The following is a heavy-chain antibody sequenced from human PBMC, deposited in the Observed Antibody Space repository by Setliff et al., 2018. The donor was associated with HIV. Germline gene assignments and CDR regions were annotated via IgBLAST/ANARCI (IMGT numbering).Heavy chain of an antibody. V-gene: IGHV3-43D*04. Sequence: GGSLRLSCAASGFTFDDYTMHWVRQVPGKGLEWVSVISWDGGSTYYADSVKGRFTISRDNSKNSLYLQMNRLRGEDTALYYCAKASGEYCSSTSCYWDLDYWGQGTLVTVSS. J-gene: IGHJ4*02. CDR2: ISWDGGST. D-gene: IGHD2-2*01. CDR3: AKASGEYCSSTSCYWDLDY. CDR1: GFTFDDYT.